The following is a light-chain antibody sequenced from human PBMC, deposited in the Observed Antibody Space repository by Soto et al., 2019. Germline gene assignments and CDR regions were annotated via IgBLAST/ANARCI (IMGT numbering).Light chain of an antibody. CDR2: GAS. CDR3: QQYNNWPET. CDR1: QSVSSN. V-gene: IGKV3-15*01. Sequence: EIVMTQSPATLSVSPGERATLSCRASQSVSSNLAWYQQKPGQAPRLLIYGASTRATGIPARFSGSGSGTEFTLTISSLQSEDFAAYYCQQYNNWPETFGQGTKVDI. J-gene: IGKJ1*01.